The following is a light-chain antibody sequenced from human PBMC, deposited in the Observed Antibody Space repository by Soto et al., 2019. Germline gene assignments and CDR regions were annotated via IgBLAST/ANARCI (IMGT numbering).Light chain of an antibody. CDR2: GAS. J-gene: IGKJ1*01. CDR3: QQYDSFSVT. CDR1: QSVSSSY. Sequence: EILLTQSPCTLALSPGERATLSCRASQSVSSSYLAWYQQKPGQAPRLLIYGASSRATGIPDRFSGSGSGTDFTLTISRLEPEDFETYYCQQYDSFSVTFGQGTKVDIK. V-gene: IGKV3-20*01.